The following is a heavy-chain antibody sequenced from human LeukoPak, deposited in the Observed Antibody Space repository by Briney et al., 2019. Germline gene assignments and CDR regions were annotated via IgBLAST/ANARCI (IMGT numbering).Heavy chain of an antibody. J-gene: IGHJ4*02. Sequence: GGSLRLSCAASGLTFDDYAMHWVRQAPGKGLEWVSGISWNGDGIGYADSVKGRFTISRDNAKNSLYLQMNSLRAEDTALYYCAKARGYSYLQDFDYWGQRTLVTVSS. D-gene: IGHD5-18*01. CDR1: GLTFDDYA. CDR2: ISWNGDGI. V-gene: IGHV3-9*01. CDR3: AKARGYSYLQDFDY.